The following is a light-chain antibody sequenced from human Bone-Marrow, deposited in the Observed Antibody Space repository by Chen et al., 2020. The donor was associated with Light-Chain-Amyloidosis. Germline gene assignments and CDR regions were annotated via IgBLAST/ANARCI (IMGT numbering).Light chain of an antibody. Sequence: SYELTQPPPLSVSPGQPARITCAGDDLPTKYAYWYQQKPGQAPVLVIHRDTERPSGISERFSGSSSGTTATLTISGVQAEDEADYHCQSADSSGTYEVIFGGGTKLTVL. CDR1: DLPTKY. CDR2: RDT. J-gene: IGLJ2*01. V-gene: IGLV3-25*03. CDR3: QSADSSGTYEVI.